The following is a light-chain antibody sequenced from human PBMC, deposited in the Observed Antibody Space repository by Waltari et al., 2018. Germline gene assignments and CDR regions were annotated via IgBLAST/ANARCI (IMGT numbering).Light chain of an antibody. V-gene: IGKV4-1*01. CDR1: QSVLYSSNSKNY. CDR3: QQYYSTPRA. CDR2: WAS. Sequence: DMVMTQSPDSLAVSLGERATINCKSSQSVLYSSNSKNYLAWYQQKPGEPPKLLIYWASTRESGVPARFSGSGSGTDFTLTITSLQAEDVAVYYCQQYYSTPRAFGQGTKVEIK. J-gene: IGKJ1*01.